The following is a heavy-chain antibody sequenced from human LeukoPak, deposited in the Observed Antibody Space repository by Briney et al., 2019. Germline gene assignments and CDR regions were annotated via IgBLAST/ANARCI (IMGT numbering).Heavy chain of an antibody. CDR1: GFTFSRYW. J-gene: IGHJ3*02. CDR3: AKSKPGIAVLGGAFDI. V-gene: IGHV3-74*01. D-gene: IGHD6-19*01. Sequence: PGGSLRLSCAASGFTFSRYWIHWVRQAPGKGLEWVSRINPGGSTTTYADSVKGRFTISRDNAKNSLYLQMNSLRAEDTALYYCAKSKPGIAVLGGAFDIWGQGTMVTVSS. CDR2: INPGGSTT.